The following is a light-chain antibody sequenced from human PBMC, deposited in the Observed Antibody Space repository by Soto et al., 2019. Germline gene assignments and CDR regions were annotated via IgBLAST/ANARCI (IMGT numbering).Light chain of an antibody. CDR2: KVS. V-gene: IGKV1-5*03. J-gene: IGKJ1*01. CDR3: QQGDRHWSM. Sequence: DIQMTQSPSTLSAAVGDRVTITCRASQSLNGWWAWFQQKPGKAPKVLISKVSNFESGVPSRFSGSGSGTEFTLTVSSLQPDDFASYYCQQGDRHWSMLGQGTKVEIK. CDR1: QSLNGW.